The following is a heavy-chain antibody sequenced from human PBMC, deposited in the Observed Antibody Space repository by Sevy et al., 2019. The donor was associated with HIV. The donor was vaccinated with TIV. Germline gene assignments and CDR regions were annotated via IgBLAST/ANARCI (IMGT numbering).Heavy chain of an antibody. CDR2: IRSKPYGGAT. J-gene: IGHJ6*02. CDR3: SRVPPPRLCSSASCYEGDYYYYGMDV. D-gene: IGHD2-2*01. Sequence: GVLRLSCTTSGFTFGDYGMSWFRQAPGKGLEWIGFIRSKPYGGATEYAASVKGRFTISRDDSKSIASLQMSSLKTEDTAVYYCSRVPPPRLCSSASCYEGDYYYYGMDVWGQGTTVTVSS. CDR1: GFTFGDYG. V-gene: IGHV3-49*03.